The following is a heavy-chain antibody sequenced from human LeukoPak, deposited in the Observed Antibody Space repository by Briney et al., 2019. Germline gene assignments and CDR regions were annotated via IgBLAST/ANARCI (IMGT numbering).Heavy chain of an antibody. CDR1: GGSFSGYY. J-gene: IGHJ4*02. V-gene: IGHV4-34*01. CDR2: INHSGST. Sequence: SETLSLTCAVCGGSFSGYYWSWIRQPPGKGLEWIGEINHSGSTNYNPSLKSRVTISVDTSKNQFSLKLSSVTAADTAVYYCARGRRGWYVNFDYWGQGTLVTVSS. CDR3: ARGRRGWYVNFDY. D-gene: IGHD6-19*01.